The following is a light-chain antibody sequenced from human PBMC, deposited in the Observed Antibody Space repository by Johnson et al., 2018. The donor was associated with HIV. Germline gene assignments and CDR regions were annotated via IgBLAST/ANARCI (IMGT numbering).Light chain of an antibody. Sequence: QSVLTQPPSMSAAPGQRVTISCSGSSSNIGNNYVSWYQQVPGTAPKLLIYDHNRRPSGIPDRFSGSKSGTSATLGITGLQTGDDADYYCGKWDSSLSTYVFGTGTKVTVL. CDR3: GKWDSSLSTYV. CDR1: SSNIGNNY. J-gene: IGLJ1*01. V-gene: IGLV1-51*01. CDR2: DHN.